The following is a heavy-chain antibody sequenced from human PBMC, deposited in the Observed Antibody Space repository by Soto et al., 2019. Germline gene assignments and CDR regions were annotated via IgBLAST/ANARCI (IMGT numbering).Heavy chain of an antibody. V-gene: IGHV4-30-2*01. CDR1: GGSIGSGGYS. J-gene: IGHJ4*02. CDR3: ARGMTTVTTFDY. CDR2: IYHSGST. Sequence: PSETLSLTCAVSGGSIGSGGYSWSWIRQPPGKGLEWIGYIYHSGSTYYNPSLKSRVTISVDRSKNQISLKLSSVTAADTAVYYCARGMTTVTTFDYWGQGTLVTVSS. D-gene: IGHD4-17*01.